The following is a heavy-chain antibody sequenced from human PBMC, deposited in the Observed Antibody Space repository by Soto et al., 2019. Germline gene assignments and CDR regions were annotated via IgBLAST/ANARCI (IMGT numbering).Heavy chain of an antibody. V-gene: IGHV5-10-1*01. D-gene: IGHD3-3*01. CDR1: GYSFTSYW. Sequence: GEPLKTPCKCPGYSFTSYWISWARQMPGKGLEWMGRIEPSDSYTNYSPSFQGHGTISADKSISTAYLQWSSLKASDTAMYYCARHNRYYDFWSGYYYRRDAFDIWGQGTMVTGSS. CDR3: ARHNRYYDFWSGYYYRRDAFDI. J-gene: IGHJ3*02. CDR2: IEPSDSYT.